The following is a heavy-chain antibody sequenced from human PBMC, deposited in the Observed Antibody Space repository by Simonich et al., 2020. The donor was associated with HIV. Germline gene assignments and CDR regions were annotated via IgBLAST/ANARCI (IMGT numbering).Heavy chain of an antibody. D-gene: IGHD5-18*01. CDR3: ARESRYSYGKYYFDY. CDR2: IIPLFGTA. V-gene: IGHV1-69*13. Sequence: QVQLVQSGAEVKKPGSSVKVSCKASGGTFSSYAISWVRQAPGQGFEWMGGIIPLFGTANYAQKFQGRVTSTADESTSTAYMELSSLRSEDTAVYYCARESRYSYGKYYFDYWGQGTLVTVSS. J-gene: IGHJ4*02. CDR1: GGTFSSYA.